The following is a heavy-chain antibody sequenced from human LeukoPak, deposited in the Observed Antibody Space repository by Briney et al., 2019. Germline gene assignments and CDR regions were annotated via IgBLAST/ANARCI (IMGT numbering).Heavy chain of an antibody. CDR1: GFTFSDYY. CDR2: INHSGST. V-gene: IGHV4-34*01. D-gene: IGHD2-15*01. Sequence: KPGGSLRLSCAASGFTFSDYYMSWIRQAPGKGLEWIGEINHSGSTNYNPSLKSRVTISVDTSKNQFSLKLSSVTAADTAVYYCARGYCSGGSCLRYYYYYYMDVWGKGTTVTVSS. J-gene: IGHJ6*03. CDR3: ARGYCSGGSCLRYYYYYYMDV.